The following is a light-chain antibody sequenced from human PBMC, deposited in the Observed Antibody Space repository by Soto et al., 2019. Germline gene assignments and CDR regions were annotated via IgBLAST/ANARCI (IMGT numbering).Light chain of an antibody. J-gene: IGLJ2*01. V-gene: IGLV1-44*01. CDR3: GAWDDSLTGVV. CDR1: TSNIGRNT. Sequence: QSVLTQPPSASGTPGQRVTISCSGSTSNIGRNTVHWYQQLPGTAPKRLIYSNNQRPSGVPDRFSGSKSGTSASLAISGLRSEDEADYYCGAWDDSLTGVVFGGGTKLTVL. CDR2: SNN.